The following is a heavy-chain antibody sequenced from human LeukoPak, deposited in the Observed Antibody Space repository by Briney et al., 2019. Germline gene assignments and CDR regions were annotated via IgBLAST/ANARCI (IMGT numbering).Heavy chain of an antibody. CDR2: IYPGDSDT. Sequence: GESLKISCKDSGYTFTSHWIGWVRQKPGKGLEWIGIIYPGDSDTRYSPSFQGQVTISADKSISTAYLQWSSLKASDTAMYYCARQSPYYDTLDAFDIWGQGTMVTVSS. CDR1: GYTFTSHW. D-gene: IGHD3-9*01. V-gene: IGHV5-51*01. CDR3: ARQSPYYDTLDAFDI. J-gene: IGHJ3*02.